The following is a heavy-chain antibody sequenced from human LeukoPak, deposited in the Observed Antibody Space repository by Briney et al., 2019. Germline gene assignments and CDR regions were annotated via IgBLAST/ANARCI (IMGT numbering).Heavy chain of an antibody. V-gene: IGHV3-7*03. CDR2: INRDGSER. Sequence: GGSLRLSCAASGFTVSSNYMSWVRQAPGKGLEWVANINRDGSERYYVDSVKGRFTISRDDAKSSLYLQMNSLRAEDTAVYYCARRNAMDVWGQGTTVIVFS. CDR1: GFTVSSNY. J-gene: IGHJ6*02. CDR3: ARRNAMDV.